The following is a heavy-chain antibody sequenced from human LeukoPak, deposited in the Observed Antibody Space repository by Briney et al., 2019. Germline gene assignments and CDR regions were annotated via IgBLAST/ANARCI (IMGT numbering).Heavy chain of an antibody. CDR3: ARGTIQDYYDSSGYYNY. CDR1: GYSISSGYY. J-gene: IGHJ4*02. D-gene: IGHD3-22*01. CDR2: IYHSGST. Sequence: SETLSLTCTVSGYSISSGYYWGWIRQPPGKGLEWIGSIYHSGSTYYNPSLKSRVTISVDTSKNQFSLKLSSVTAADTAVYYCARGTIQDYYDSSGYYNYWGQGTLVTVSS. V-gene: IGHV4-38-2*02.